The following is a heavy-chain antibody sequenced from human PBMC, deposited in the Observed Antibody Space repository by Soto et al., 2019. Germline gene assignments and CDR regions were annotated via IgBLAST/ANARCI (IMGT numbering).Heavy chain of an antibody. CDR3: ARQIAVAGRPCYFDY. CDR2: IYYSGST. J-gene: IGHJ4*02. V-gene: IGHV4-39*01. Sequence: SETLSLTCTVSGGSISSSSYYWGWLRQPPGKGLEWIGSIYYSGSTYYNPSLKSRVTISVDTSKNQFSLKLSSVTAADTAVYYCARQIAVAGRPCYFDYWGQGTLVTVSS. CDR1: GGSISSSSYY. D-gene: IGHD6-19*01.